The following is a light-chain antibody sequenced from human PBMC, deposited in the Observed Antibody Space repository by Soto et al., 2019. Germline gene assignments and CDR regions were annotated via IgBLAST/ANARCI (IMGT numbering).Light chain of an antibody. Sequence: QSVLAQPASVSGSPGQSIAISCTGTSSDVGAYNYVSWYQQHPGKVPKLVIYDVTNRPSGVSDRFSGSKSGNTASLTISGLQAEDEADYYCSSYTSNTTPYVFGTGTKVTV. V-gene: IGLV2-14*01. CDR1: SSDVGAYNY. CDR3: SSYTSNTTPYV. CDR2: DVT. J-gene: IGLJ1*01.